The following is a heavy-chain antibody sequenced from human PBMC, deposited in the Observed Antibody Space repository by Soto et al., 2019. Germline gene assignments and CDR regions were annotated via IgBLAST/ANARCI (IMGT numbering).Heavy chain of an antibody. Sequence: PSETLSLTCTVSGGSISSSSYYWGWIRQPPGKGLEWIGSIYYSGSTYYNPSLKSRVTISVDTSKNQFSLKLSSVTAADTAVYYCARQGYSYGSSFDYWGQGTLVTVSS. CDR1: GGSISSSSYY. J-gene: IGHJ4*02. D-gene: IGHD5-18*01. CDR3: ARQGYSYGSSFDY. V-gene: IGHV4-39*01. CDR2: IYYSGST.